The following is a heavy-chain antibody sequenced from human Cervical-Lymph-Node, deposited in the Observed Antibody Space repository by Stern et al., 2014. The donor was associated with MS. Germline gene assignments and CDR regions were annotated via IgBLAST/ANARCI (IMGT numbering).Heavy chain of an antibody. Sequence: QVPLVESGSELKKPGASVKVSCKASGYTFTRNAMNWVRQAPGQRLEWMGWINPNTGNTTYAQGFTGRFVFSLDPSVSTAYLQISSLKAEDTAIYYCARVKPAAILDYWGQGTLVTVSS. V-gene: IGHV7-4-1*02. CDR1: GYTFTRNA. CDR2: INPNTGNT. D-gene: IGHD2-2*01. CDR3: ARVKPAAILDY. J-gene: IGHJ4*02.